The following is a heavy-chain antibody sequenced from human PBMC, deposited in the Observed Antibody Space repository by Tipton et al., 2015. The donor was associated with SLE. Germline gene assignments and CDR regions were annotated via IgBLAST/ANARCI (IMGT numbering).Heavy chain of an antibody. CDR2: IYFNGNT. Sequence: TLSLTCTVSGASMSSTSYYWGCIRQPPGKGLEWSGSIYFNGNTYHNPSLKGRVTMSVDTSKNHFSVKMSSVTAADTAVYYCARQYIEGGSYQFDYWGQGALVTVAS. J-gene: IGHJ4*02. V-gene: IGHV4-39*01. CDR1: GASMSSTSYY. CDR3: ARQYIEGGSYQFDY. D-gene: IGHD1-26*01.